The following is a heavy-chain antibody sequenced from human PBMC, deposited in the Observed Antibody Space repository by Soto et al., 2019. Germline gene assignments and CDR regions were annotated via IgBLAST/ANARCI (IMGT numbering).Heavy chain of an antibody. CDR1: GFSISSSSW. Sequence: QVQLQESGPGLVKPSDTLSLTCAVSGFSISSSSWWGWIRQPPGKGLEWIGYMSHSGLPYYNPSLESRVTMSLDTSRNLFSLRLTSVTADDTALYFCAKLRDGNWFDPWGQGTLVTVSS. J-gene: IGHJ5*02. CDR2: MSHSGLP. V-gene: IGHV4-28*01. D-gene: IGHD1-7*01. CDR3: AKLRDGNWFDP.